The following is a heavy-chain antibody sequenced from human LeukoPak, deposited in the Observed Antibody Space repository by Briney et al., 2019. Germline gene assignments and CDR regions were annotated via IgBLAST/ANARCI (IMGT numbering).Heavy chain of an antibody. CDR2: INHSGST. V-gene: IGHV4-34*01. D-gene: IGHD5-18*01. Sequence: SETLSLTCAVYGGSFSGYYWSWIRRPPGKGLEWIGEINHSGSTNYNPSLKSRVTISVDTSKNQFSLKLSSVTAADTAVYYCARGGYSYGNFDYWGQGTLVTVSS. CDR3: ARGGYSYGNFDY. J-gene: IGHJ4*02. CDR1: GGSFSGYY.